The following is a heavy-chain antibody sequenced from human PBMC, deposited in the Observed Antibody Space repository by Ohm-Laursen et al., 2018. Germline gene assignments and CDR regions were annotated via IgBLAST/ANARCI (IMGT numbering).Heavy chain of an antibody. CDR2: IYYSGSS. V-gene: IGHV4-59*12. Sequence: SETLSLTWTVSGGSISSYYWSWIRQPPGKGLEWIGYIYYSGSSYYNPSLKSRVTISVDTSKNQFSLKLSSVTAADTAVYYCARAKAAAAGLFDRWGRGTLVTVSS. J-gene: IGHJ2*01. D-gene: IGHD6-13*01. CDR3: ARAKAAAAGLFDR. CDR1: GGSISSYY.